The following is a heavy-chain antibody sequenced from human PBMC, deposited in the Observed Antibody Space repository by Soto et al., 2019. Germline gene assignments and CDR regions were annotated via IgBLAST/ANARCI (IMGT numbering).Heavy chain of an antibody. V-gene: IGHV4-34*01. D-gene: IGHD2-8*01. J-gene: IGHJ4*02. CDR3: ASERKLGYCTNGVCYGY. CDR2: INHSGST. CDR1: GGSFSGYY. Sequence: PSETLSLTCAVYGGSFSGYYWSWIRQPPGKGLEWIGEINHSGSTNHNPSLKSRVTISVDTSKNQFSLKLSSVTAADTAVYYCASERKLGYCTNGVCYGYWGQGTLVTVSS.